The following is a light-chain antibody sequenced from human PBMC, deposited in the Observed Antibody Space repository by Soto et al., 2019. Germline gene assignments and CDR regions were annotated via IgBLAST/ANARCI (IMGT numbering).Light chain of an antibody. Sequence: DIQMTQSPSTLSASVGDRVTITCRASQSISSWLAWYQQKPGKAPKLLIYEASSLESVVPSRFSGSGSGTEFTLTISSLQPDDFATYYCQQYNSYSYTFGQGTKLEIK. V-gene: IGKV1-5*03. CDR1: QSISSW. J-gene: IGKJ2*01. CDR2: EAS. CDR3: QQYNSYSYT.